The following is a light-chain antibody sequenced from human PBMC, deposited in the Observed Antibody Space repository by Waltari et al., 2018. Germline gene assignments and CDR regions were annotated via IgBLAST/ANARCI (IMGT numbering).Light chain of an antibody. CDR2: NNN. J-gene: IGLJ2*01. CDR1: NSNVRRTN. Sequence: HSVLTQPPSASGTPGPGVTMSCSASNSNVRRTNLSWSRQLPGTAPTPVLYNNNQRPSGVPDRFSGSKSGTSAALAISGLQSEDEADYYCPTWDDTLDGHVVFGGGTKLTVL. V-gene: IGLV1-44*01. CDR3: PTWDDTLDGHVV.